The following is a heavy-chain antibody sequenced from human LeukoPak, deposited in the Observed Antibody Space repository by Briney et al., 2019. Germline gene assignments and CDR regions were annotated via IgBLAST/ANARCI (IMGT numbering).Heavy chain of an antibody. CDR3: ARPYSSSWYYFDY. J-gene: IGHJ4*02. V-gene: IGHV3-74*01. D-gene: IGHD6-13*01. Sequence: GGSLRLSCAASGFTFSSYWMHWVRQAPGEGLVWVSRINSDGSSTCYADSVKGRFTISRDNAKNTLYLQMNSLRAEDTAVYYCARPYSSSWYYFDYWGQGTLVTVSS. CDR1: GFTFSSYW. CDR2: INSDGSST.